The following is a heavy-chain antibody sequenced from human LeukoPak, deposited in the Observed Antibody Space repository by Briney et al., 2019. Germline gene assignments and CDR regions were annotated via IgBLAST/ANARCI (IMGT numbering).Heavy chain of an antibody. CDR3: ARALTPAGGDYYDSGVDY. CDR2: ISAYNGNT. CDR1: GYTFSDYG. V-gene: IGHV1-18*01. D-gene: IGHD3-22*01. Sequence: GTSVKVSCKASGYTFSDYGVSWVRQAPGQGLEWMGWISAYNGNTNYAQKLQGRVTMTTDTSTSTAYMELRSLRSDDTAVYYCARALTPAGGDYYDSGVDYWGQGTLVTVSS. J-gene: IGHJ4*02.